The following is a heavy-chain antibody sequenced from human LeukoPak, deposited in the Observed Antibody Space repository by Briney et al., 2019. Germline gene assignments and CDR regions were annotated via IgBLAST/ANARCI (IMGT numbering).Heavy chain of an antibody. CDR3: VLGYSYGYLFDY. D-gene: IGHD5-18*01. J-gene: IGHJ4*02. V-gene: IGHV3-7*01. CDR1: RFTFSSYA. Sequence: GGSLRLSCAASRFTFSSYAMSWVRQAPGKGLEWVAIINQNGNEKYYVDSVKGRSTISRDNAKNSLFFQMNSLRAEDTAVYFCVLGYSYGYLFDYWGQGTLVTVSS. CDR2: INQNGNEK.